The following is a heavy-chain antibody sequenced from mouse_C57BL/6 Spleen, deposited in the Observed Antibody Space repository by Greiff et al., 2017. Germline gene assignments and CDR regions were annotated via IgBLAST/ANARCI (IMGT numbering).Heavy chain of an antibody. J-gene: IGHJ3*01. CDR2: IAPETGGT. V-gene: IGHV1-15*01. CDR3: TRPPFAY. CDR1: GYTFTDYE. Sequence: VQRVESGAELVRPGASVTLSCKASGYTFTDYEMHWVKQTPVHGLEWIGAIAPETGGTAYNQKFKGKAILTADKSSSTAYMELRSLTSEDSAVYYCTRPPFAYWGQGTLVTVSA.